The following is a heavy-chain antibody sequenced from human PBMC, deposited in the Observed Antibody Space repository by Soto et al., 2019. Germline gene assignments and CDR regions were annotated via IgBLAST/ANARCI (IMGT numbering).Heavy chain of an antibody. CDR2: ISSRSDI. CDR3: AREYTAWPLAYGLDV. Sequence: RALRLYCLGSVFTFSTYNINWFRQAPGKGLEWVSSISSRSDIYYADSVKGRFTISRDNAKNSVSLQMNSLRAEDTAVYYCAREYTAWPLAYGLDVWGQGTTVPVSS. CDR1: VFTFSTYN. V-gene: IGHV3-21*01. D-gene: IGHD2-2*02. J-gene: IGHJ6*02.